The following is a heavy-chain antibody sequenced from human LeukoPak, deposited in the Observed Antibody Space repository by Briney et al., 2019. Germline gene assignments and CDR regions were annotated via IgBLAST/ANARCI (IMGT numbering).Heavy chain of an antibody. CDR1: GFTFSSYA. CDR2: ISYDGSNK. Sequence: GGSLRLSCAASGFTFSSYAMHWVRQAPGKGLEWVAVISYDGSNKYYADSVKGRFTISRDNSKNTLYLQMNSLRAEDTAVYYCARDSFAAGTVGATHWGQGTLVTVSS. CDR3: ARDSFAAGTVGATH. D-gene: IGHD1-26*01. V-gene: IGHV3-30-3*01. J-gene: IGHJ4*02.